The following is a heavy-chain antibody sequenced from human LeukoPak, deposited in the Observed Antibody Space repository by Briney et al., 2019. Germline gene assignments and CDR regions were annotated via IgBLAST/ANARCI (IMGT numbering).Heavy chain of an antibody. CDR1: RFTFSTYT. D-gene: IGHD3-22*01. Sequence: GGSLRLSCAASRFTFSTYTMNWVRQAPGKGLEWVSSISSSSSYIYYADSVKGRFTISRDNAKNSLYLQMNSLRDEDTAVYYCARDPLTYYYDSSGGGAFDIWGQGTMVTVSS. CDR2: ISSSSSYI. V-gene: IGHV3-21*01. J-gene: IGHJ3*02. CDR3: ARDPLTYYYDSSGGGAFDI.